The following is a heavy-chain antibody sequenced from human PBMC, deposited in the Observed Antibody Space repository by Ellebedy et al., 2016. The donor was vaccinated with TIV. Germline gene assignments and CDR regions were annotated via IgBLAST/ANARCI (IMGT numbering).Heavy chain of an antibody. V-gene: IGHV4-34*01. CDR3: AKTDYGDYELIDY. CDR2: INHSGST. CDR1: GGSFSGYY. Sequence: MPSETLSLTCAVYGGSFSGYYWSGIRQLPGKGLEWIGEINHSGSTNYNPSLKSRVTISVYTSKSHFSLRLNPVTAADTAVYYCAKTDYGDYELIDYWGQGTLVTVSS. J-gene: IGHJ4*02. D-gene: IGHD4-17*01.